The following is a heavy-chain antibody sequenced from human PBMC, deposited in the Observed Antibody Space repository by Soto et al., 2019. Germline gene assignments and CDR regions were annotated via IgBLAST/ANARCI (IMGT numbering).Heavy chain of an antibody. CDR1: GGSVSSGSYY. Sequence: SENLSLTCTVSGGSVSSGSYYWSWIRQPPGKGLEWIGYIYYSGSTNYNPSLKSRVTISVDTSKNQFSLKLSSVTAADTAVYYCARDRNTATDYGMDVWGQGTTVTVSS. J-gene: IGHJ6*02. CDR2: IYYSGST. D-gene: IGHD5-18*01. V-gene: IGHV4-61*01. CDR3: ARDRNTATDYGMDV.